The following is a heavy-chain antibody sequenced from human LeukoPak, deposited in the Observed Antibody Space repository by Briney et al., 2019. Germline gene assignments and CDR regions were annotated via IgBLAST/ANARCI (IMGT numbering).Heavy chain of an antibody. CDR2: INPNSGDT. V-gene: IGHV1-2*02. CDR3: ARVQYQLLFEGNWFDP. D-gene: IGHD2-2*01. Sequence: ASVKVSCKASGYTFTGYYIHWVRQAPGQGLEWMGWINPNSGDTHYAQKFQGRVTMTRDTSIRTAYMDLNSLISDDTAVYYCARVQYQLLFEGNWFDPWGQGTLVTVSS. CDR1: GYTFTGYY. J-gene: IGHJ5*02.